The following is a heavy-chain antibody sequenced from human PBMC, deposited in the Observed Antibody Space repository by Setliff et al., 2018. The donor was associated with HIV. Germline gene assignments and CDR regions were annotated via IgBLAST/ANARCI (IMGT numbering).Heavy chain of an antibody. CDR1: GGTFSSHA. CDR3: AREPDYGIRDAFDI. J-gene: IGHJ3*02. Sequence: ASVKVSCKASGGTFSSHAINWVRQAPGQGLEWMGGIIPIVDKTNYAQKFQGGVAITADKSTITAYMELSSLRSEDTAVYYCAREPDYGIRDAFDIWGQGTMVTVSS. CDR2: IIPIVDKT. V-gene: IGHV1-69*10. D-gene: IGHD4-17*01.